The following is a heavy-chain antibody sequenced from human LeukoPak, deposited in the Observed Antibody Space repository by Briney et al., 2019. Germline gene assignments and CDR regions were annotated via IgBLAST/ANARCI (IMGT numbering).Heavy chain of an antibody. J-gene: IGHJ4*02. Sequence: ASVKVSCKASGGTFISYAISWVRQAPGQGLEWMGGIIPIFGTANYAQKFQGRVTITADESTSTAYMELGSLRSEDTAVYYCARGDCSGGSCYSDYWGQGTLVTVSS. D-gene: IGHD2-15*01. CDR1: GGTFISYA. CDR3: ARGDCSGGSCYSDY. CDR2: IIPIFGTA. V-gene: IGHV1-69*13.